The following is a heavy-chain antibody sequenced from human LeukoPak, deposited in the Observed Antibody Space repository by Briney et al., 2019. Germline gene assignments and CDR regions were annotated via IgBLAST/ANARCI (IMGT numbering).Heavy chain of an antibody. V-gene: IGHV4-39*01. CDR1: RGSISSRRDY. J-gene: IGHJ4*02. Sequence: SETLSLTCTVSRGSISSRRDYWWAWIRQPPGQGLEWIGSVYHSGSTYSNPSLKSRLTISVDTSKDQFSLNLTSVTAADTAVYYCARQRVGGTWAFDYWGQGTLLTVSS. CDR3: ARQRVGGTWAFDY. D-gene: IGHD1-26*01. CDR2: VYHSGST.